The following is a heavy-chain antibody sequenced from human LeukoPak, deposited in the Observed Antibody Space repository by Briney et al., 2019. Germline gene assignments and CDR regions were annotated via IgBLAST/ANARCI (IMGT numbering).Heavy chain of an antibody. CDR3: ARFVTMVRGANSPKYYFDY. D-gene: IGHD3-10*01. J-gene: IGHJ4*02. V-gene: IGHV4-59*01. CDR2: IYYSGST. Sequence: PSETLSLTCAVSGGSIRSYYWSWIRQPPGKGLEWIGYIYYSGSTNYNPSLKSRVTISVDTSKNQFSLKLSSVTAADTAVYYCARFVTMVRGANSPKYYFDYWGQGTLVTVSS. CDR1: GGSIRSYY.